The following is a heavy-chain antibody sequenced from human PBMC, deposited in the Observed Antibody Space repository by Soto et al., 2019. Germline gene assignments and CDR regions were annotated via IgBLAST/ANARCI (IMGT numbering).Heavy chain of an antibody. V-gene: IGHV1-18*01. CDR1: GYIFVNYG. CDR2: ISPYTGNT. J-gene: IGHJ6*02. D-gene: IGHD3-16*01. CDR3: VMVDNYVTPTPQDV. Sequence: QVQLVQSGDEVKKPGASVKVSCKASGYIFVNYGIAWVRQAPGQGLEWMGWISPYTGNTHSATQVQGRLTMTTDTSTSTAYMVLGILTSDDTAVYYCVMVDNYVTPTPQDVWGQGTTVTVSS.